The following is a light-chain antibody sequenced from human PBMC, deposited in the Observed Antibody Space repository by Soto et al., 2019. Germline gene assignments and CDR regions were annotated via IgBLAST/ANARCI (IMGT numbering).Light chain of an antibody. V-gene: IGLV1-44*01. J-gene: IGLJ1*01. CDR2: SNS. Sequence: VLIQPPSASGTPGQRVTVSCSGGSSNIGSYTVNWYQQLPGAAPKLLIYSNSQRPSGVPDRFSASKSGTSASLAISGLQSEDEAEYYCAAWDDSLNGYVFGPGTKVTVL. CDR1: SSNIGSYT. CDR3: AAWDDSLNGYV.